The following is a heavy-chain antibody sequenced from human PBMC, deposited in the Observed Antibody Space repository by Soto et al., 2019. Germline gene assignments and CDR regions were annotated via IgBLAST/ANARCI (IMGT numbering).Heavy chain of an antibody. Sequence: GSLRLSCAASGFTFSSYGMHWVRQAPGKGLEWVAVISYDGSNKYYADSVKGRFTIPRDNSKNTLYLQMNSLRAEDTAVYYCAKGATLRDAFDIWGQGTMVTVSS. V-gene: IGHV3-30*18. CDR1: GFTFSSYG. CDR2: ISYDGSNK. CDR3: AKGATLRDAFDI. D-gene: IGHD5-12*01. J-gene: IGHJ3*02.